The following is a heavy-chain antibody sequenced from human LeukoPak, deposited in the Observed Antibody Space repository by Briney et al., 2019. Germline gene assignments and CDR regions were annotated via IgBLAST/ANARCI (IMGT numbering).Heavy chain of an antibody. V-gene: IGHV4-31*03. J-gene: IGHJ4*02. CDR2: IYYSGST. CDR1: GGSISSGGYY. D-gene: IGHD1-26*01. Sequence: SETLSLTCTVSGGSISSGGYYWSWIRQHPGKGLEWIGYIYYSGSTYYNPSLKSRVTIPVDTSKNQFSLKLSSVTAADTAVYYCAIDVGATFDYWGQGTLVTVSS. CDR3: AIDVGATFDY.